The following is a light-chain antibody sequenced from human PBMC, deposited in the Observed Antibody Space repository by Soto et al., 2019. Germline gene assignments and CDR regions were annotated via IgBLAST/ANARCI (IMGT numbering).Light chain of an antibody. CDR3: QYHGSSPWT. V-gene: IGKV3-20*01. J-gene: IGKJ1*01. Sequence: EIVLTQSPGTLSLSPGERGTLSCRASQSVSSNYLAWYQQKPGQAPRLLIYSAFSRATGIHDRFSGSGAGTDYTLIISRLEPEDFAVYYCQYHGSSPWTFGQGTKVEIK. CDR1: QSVSSNY. CDR2: SAF.